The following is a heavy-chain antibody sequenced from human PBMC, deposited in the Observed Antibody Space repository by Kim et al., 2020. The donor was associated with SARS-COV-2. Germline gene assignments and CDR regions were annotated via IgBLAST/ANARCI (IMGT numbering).Heavy chain of an antibody. CDR3: ARVQRMFRGRYYFDY. D-gene: IGHD3-10*01. Sequence: SETLSLTCGVCGGAFDGYYWSWIRQPPGKGLEWIGEINHSGTTNYNPSLKSRVTISVDTSKKQFSLKLSSVNAAYTAVYYCARVQRMFRGRYYFDYWVQG. J-gene: IGHJ4*02. CDR1: GGAFDGYY. CDR2: INHSGTT. V-gene: IGHV4-34*01.